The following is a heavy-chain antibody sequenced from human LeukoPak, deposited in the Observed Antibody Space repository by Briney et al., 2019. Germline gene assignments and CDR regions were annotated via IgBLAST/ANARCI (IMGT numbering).Heavy chain of an antibody. CDR3: AGTGGYSYGPGGDWFDP. CDR2: IIPIFGTA. V-gene: IGHV1-69*13. D-gene: IGHD5-18*01. CDR1: GGTFSSYS. Sequence: GASVKVSCKDSGGTFSSYSINWVRQAPGQGLEWMGGIIPIFGTANYAQKFQGRVTITADESTSTAYMELSSLRSEDTAVYYCAGTGGYSYGPGGDWFDPWGQGTLVTVS. J-gene: IGHJ5*02.